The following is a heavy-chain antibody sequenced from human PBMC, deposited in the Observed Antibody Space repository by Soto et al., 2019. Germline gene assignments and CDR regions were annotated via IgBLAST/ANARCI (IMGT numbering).Heavy chain of an antibody. CDR2: IYHSGST. V-gene: IGHV4-38-2*02. CDR3: ARDRVVVAATALYYYYGMDV. D-gene: IGHD2-15*01. CDR1: GYSISSGYY. Sequence: SETLSLTCAVSGYSISSGYYWGWIRQPPGKGLEWIGSIYHSGSTYYNPSLKCPVTISVDTSKNQFSLRLISVTAADTAVYYCARDRVVVAATALYYYYGMDVWGQGTTVTVSS. J-gene: IGHJ6*02.